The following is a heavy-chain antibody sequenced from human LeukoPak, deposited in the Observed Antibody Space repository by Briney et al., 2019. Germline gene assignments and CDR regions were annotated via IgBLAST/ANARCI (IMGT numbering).Heavy chain of an antibody. CDR2: ISGYNGNT. V-gene: IGHV1-18*01. D-gene: IGHD2-8*01. CDR1: GYTFTSYG. CDR3: ARDNGHKGVDY. J-gene: IGHJ4*02. Sequence: ASVNVSCKASGYTFTSYGISWMRQAPGQGLEWMGWISGYNGNTNYVQKFQGRVAMTTDPSTSTIYMELRSLRVDDTALYYCARDNGHKGVDYWGQGTLVTVSS.